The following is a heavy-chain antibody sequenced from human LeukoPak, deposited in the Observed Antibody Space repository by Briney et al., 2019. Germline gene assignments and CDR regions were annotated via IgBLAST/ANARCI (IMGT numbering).Heavy chain of an antibody. V-gene: IGHV1-2*02. J-gene: IGHJ4*02. CDR3: PLTIFGVVVDY. D-gene: IGHD3-3*01. CDR2: ANLNSGGT. Sequence: GASVKVSCKASGYTFTSYYMYWVRQAPGQGPEWMGWANLNSGGTQYVQKFQGRVTMTRDTSTSTAYMELSSQRSEDIDVYYCPLTIFGVVVDYWGQGTLVTVSS. CDR1: GYTFTSYY.